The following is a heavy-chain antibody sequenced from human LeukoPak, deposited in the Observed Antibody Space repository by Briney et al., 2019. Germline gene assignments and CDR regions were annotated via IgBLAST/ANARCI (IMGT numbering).Heavy chain of an antibody. J-gene: IGHJ4*02. V-gene: IGHV3-30*01. CDR2: ISSDGSDK. Sequence: GRSLRLSCAASGFTFSSYVIHWVHQAPGKGLEWVAIISSDGSDKYYAESVKGRFTTSRDNSKNTLYLQMNSLRAEDTAVYYCARDTGGIVGATTIDYWGQGTLVTVSS. CDR1: GFTFSSYV. D-gene: IGHD1-26*01. CDR3: ARDTGGIVGATTIDY.